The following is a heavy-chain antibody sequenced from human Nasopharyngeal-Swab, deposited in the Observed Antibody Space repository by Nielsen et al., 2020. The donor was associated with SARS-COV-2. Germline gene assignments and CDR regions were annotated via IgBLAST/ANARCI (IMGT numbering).Heavy chain of an antibody. J-gene: IGHJ4*02. CDR2: ISWNSGSI. Sequence: GGSLRLCCAASGFTFDDYAMHWVRQAPGKGLEWVSGISWNSGSIGYADSVKGRFTISRDNAKNSLDLQMNSLRAEDTALYYCAKANYDYVWGSYSDYWGQGTLVTVSS. CDR1: GFTFDDYA. D-gene: IGHD3-16*01. V-gene: IGHV3-9*01. CDR3: AKANYDYVWGSYSDY.